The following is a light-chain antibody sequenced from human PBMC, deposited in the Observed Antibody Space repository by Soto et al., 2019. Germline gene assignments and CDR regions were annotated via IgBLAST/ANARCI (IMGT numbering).Light chain of an antibody. CDR1: QRIDNF. V-gene: IGKV1-39*01. CDR2: GAS. CDR3: QQQYKTSLSS. Sequence: DIQMTQSPSFLSASVGDRVTITCRASQRIDNFLNWYQQKPGKAPKLLIYGASSLQSGVPSRFSGSGSGTAFTLTITSLLPEDSATYHYQQQYKTSLSSFGQGTKVEIK. J-gene: IGKJ2*01.